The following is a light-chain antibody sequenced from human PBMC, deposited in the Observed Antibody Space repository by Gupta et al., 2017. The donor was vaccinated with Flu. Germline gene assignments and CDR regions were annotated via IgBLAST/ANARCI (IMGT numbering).Light chain of an antibody. Sequence: DVVLPQSPTSLPVTLGQTASTSCRSSQSLVYSDGNTYSNWFQQRQGQSPRRLIYKVSNRDSGVPDRFSGRGSGTDFTLKISRVEAEDVGVYYCVQGTHWPRTFGQGTKLEIK. CDR3: VQGTHWPRT. CDR2: KVS. J-gene: IGKJ2*01. CDR1: QSLVYSDGNTY. V-gene: IGKV2-30*01.